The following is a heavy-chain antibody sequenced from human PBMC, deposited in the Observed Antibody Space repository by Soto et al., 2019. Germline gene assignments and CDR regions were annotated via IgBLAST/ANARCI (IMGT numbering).Heavy chain of an antibody. CDR3: ARHLYYDSTRAFDL. CDR1: GGTFSSYT. Sequence: SVKVSCKASGGTFSSYTISWVRQAPGQGLEWMGRIIPILGIANYAQKFQGRVTITADKSTSTAYMELSSLRSEDTAVYYCARHLYYDSTRAFDLWGRGTLVTVSP. D-gene: IGHD3-22*01. J-gene: IGHJ2*01. V-gene: IGHV1-69*02. CDR2: IIPILGIA.